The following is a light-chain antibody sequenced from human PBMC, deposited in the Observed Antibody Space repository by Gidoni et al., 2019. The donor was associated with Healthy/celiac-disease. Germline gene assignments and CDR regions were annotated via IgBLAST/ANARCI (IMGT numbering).Light chain of an antibody. V-gene: IGLV3-25*03. CDR3: QSADSSGNWV. CDR2: KDS. J-gene: IGLJ3*02. Sequence: SYELTHPPSVSVSPGQTARIPCSGDALPKQYAYWYQQKPGQAPVLVIYKDSERPSGIPERFSGSSSGTTVTLTISGVQAEDEADYYCQSADSSGNWVFGGGTKLTVL. CDR1: ALPKQY.